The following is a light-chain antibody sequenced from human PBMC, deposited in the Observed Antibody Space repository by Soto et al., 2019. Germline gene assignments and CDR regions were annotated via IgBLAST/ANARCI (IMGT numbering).Light chain of an antibody. V-gene: IGLV1-44*01. CDR2: TNN. J-gene: IGLJ3*02. CDR1: SSNIGSNI. CDR3: AAWDDSLNGPGV. Sequence: QSVLTQPPSASGTPGQRVTISCSGSSSNIGSNIVNWYQQLPGTAPKLLIYTNNQRPSGVPDRFSGSKSGTSASLAISGLQSEDEGDYYCAAWDDSLNGPGVFGGGTKLTVL.